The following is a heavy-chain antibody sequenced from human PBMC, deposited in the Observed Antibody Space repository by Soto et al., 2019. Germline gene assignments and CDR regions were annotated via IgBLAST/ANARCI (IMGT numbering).Heavy chain of an antibody. Sequence: GGSLRLSCAASGFIISNNWMTWVRRAPGKGLQWVANINEHGSEKHYVDSVKGRFTISRDNAKNSLYLQMNSLRDEDTAVYYCVKGVGYIRPWGQGTLLTVSS. D-gene: IGHD6-13*01. V-gene: IGHV3-7*01. J-gene: IGHJ5*02. CDR3: VKGVGYIRP. CDR1: GFIISNNW. CDR2: INEHGSEK.